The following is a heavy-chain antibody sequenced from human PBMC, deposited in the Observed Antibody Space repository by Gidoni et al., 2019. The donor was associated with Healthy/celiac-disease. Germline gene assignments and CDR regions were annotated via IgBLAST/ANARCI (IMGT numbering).Heavy chain of an antibody. CDR3: ARCFTIFGVVIDETIAFDI. D-gene: IGHD3-3*01. CDR1: GFTFSSYS. V-gene: IGHV3-48*02. J-gene: IGHJ3*02. Sequence: EVQLVESGGGLLQPGGSLRLSCAASGFTFSSYSMNCVRQAPGKGLEWVSYISSSSSTIYYADSVKGRFTISRDNAKNSLYLQMNSLRDEDTAVYYCARCFTIFGVVIDETIAFDIWGQGTMVTVSS. CDR2: ISSSSSTI.